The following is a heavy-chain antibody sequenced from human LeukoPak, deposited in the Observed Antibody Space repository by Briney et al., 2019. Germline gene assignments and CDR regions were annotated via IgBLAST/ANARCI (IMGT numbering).Heavy chain of an antibody. CDR1: GDSTTTLY. J-gene: IGHJ4*02. V-gene: IGHV4-59*01. Sequence: SETLSLTCGVSGDSTTTLYWTWIRQHPGKGLEWIGYFSYSGSDNYNPSLKGRVTISVDTSKTQFSLKLNSVTAADTAMYYCVRGLHYNSGLFDLWGQGTPVTVSS. D-gene: IGHD1-20*01. CDR2: FSYSGSD. CDR3: VRGLHYNSGLFDL.